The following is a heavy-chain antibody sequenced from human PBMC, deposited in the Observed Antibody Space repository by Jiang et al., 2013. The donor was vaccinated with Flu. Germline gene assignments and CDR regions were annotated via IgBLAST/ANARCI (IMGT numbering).Heavy chain of an antibody. CDR2: ITGNGNYT. CDR3: AKDQTTLYNSGWPV. D-gene: IGHD6-19*01. Sequence: VQLLESGGGLVQPGGSLRLSCAASGFTFSRYAMTWVRQAPGKGLEWVSTITGNGNYTYYADSVKGRFTISRDNSKNTLYLQVTSLRAEDTAIYYCAKDQTTLYNSGWPVWGQGTLVTVSS. V-gene: IGHV3-23*01. CDR1: GFTFSRYA. J-gene: IGHJ4*02.